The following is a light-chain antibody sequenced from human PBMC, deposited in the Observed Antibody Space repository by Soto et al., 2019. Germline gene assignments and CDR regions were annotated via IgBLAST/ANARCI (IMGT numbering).Light chain of an antibody. Sequence: QPLLTQPASGSGSPGQSITISCTGTSSDVGAYNYVSWYQQHPGKAPKLMMYDVSDRRSGVSHRFSGSKSGNTTSLPISGLQDADEADSYCSSFTCSGSYGFETGTKGIVL. CDR1: SSDVGAYNY. J-gene: IGLJ1*01. CDR3: SSFTCSGSYG. V-gene: IGLV2-14*03. CDR2: DVS.